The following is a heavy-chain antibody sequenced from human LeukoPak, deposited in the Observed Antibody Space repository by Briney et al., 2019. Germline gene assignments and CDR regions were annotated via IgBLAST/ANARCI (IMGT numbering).Heavy chain of an antibody. CDR3: AKATGVYYDSSGYYH. J-gene: IGHJ5*02. D-gene: IGHD3-22*01. CDR2: ISGSGGST. V-gene: IGHV3-23*01. Sequence: GGSLRLSCAASGFTFSSYAMSWVRQAPGKGLEWVSAISGSGGSTYYADSVKGRFTISRDNSKNTLYLQMNSLRAEDTAVYYCAKATGVYYDSSGYYHWGQGTLVTVSS. CDR1: GFTFSSYA.